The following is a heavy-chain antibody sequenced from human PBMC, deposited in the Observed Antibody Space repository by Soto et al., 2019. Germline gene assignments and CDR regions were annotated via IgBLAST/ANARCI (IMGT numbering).Heavy chain of an antibody. Sequence: TLSLTCAVYGGSFIEYYWSWIRQPPGKGLEWIGEINHSGSTNYNPSLKSRVTISVDTSKNQFSLKLSSVTAADTAVYYCARGPIIDYWGQGTLVTVSS. CDR2: INHSGST. J-gene: IGHJ4*02. CDR1: GGSFIEYY. CDR3: ARGPIIDY. V-gene: IGHV4-34*01.